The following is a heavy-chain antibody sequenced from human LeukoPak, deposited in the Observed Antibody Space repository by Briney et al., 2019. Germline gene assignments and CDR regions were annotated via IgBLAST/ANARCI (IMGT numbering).Heavy chain of an antibody. CDR1: GGSFSDYY. Sequence: SETLSLTCGVYGGSFSDYYWSWIRQSPGKGLEWIGEINHSGSTNYNPSLKSRVTMSVDTSKNQFSLKLSSVTAADTAVYYCARASITRVAFDIWGQGTMVTVSS. CDR3: ARASITRVAFDI. V-gene: IGHV4-34*01. D-gene: IGHD3-10*01. J-gene: IGHJ3*02. CDR2: INHSGST.